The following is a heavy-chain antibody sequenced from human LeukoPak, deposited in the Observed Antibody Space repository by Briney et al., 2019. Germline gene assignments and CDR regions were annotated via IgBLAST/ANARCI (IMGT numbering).Heavy chain of an antibody. Sequence: ASVKVSCKASGYTFTGYYMLWVRQAPGQGLEWMGWINPNSGGTNYAQKFQGRVTMTRDTSISTAYMELSRLRSDDTAVYYCARVPKYYYDSSGQYFQHWGQGTLVTVSS. CDR2: INPNSGGT. J-gene: IGHJ1*01. CDR3: ARVPKYYYDSSGQYFQH. D-gene: IGHD3-22*01. V-gene: IGHV1-2*02. CDR1: GYTFTGYY.